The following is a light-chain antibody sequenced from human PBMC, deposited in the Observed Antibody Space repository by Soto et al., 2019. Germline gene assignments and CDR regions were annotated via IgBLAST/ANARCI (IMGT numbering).Light chain of an antibody. CDR1: QSIITS. CDR2: KAS. V-gene: IGKV1-5*03. Sequence: DIQITQSPSTLSASVGDTVTITCRASQSIITSLAWYQQKPGKAPKLLIYKASSLQSGVPSRFSGSGSGTEFTLTISSLQPDDFATYYCHQYHNFPRTFGQGTKVDIK. J-gene: IGKJ1*01. CDR3: HQYHNFPRT.